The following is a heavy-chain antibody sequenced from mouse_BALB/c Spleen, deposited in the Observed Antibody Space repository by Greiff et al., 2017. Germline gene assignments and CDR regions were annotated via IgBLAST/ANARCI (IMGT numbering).Heavy chain of an antibody. J-gene: IGHJ4*01. D-gene: IGHD2-14*01. V-gene: IGHV5-4*02. CDR2: ISDGGSYT. CDR3: ARDRYDDTNYAMDY. Sequence: DVMLVESGGGLVKPGGSLKLSCAASGFTFSDYYMYWVRQTPEKRLEWVATISDGGSYTYYPDSVKGRFTISRDNAKNNLYLQMSSLKSEDTAMYYCARDRYDDTNYAMDYWGQGTSVTVSS. CDR1: GFTFSDYY.